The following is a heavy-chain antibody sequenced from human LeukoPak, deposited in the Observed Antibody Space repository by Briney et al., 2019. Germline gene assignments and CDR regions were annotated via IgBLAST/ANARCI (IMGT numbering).Heavy chain of an antibody. J-gene: IGHJ4*02. Sequence: GGSLRLSCATSGFIFRNYWMSWVRQVPGKGLEWVASISQDAGATTYLDSVKGRFTISRDNSKNTLFLQMNSLRADDTAVYFCAKQAGWGAYFSFLPFDFWGRGTLVTVPS. CDR1: GFIFRNYW. D-gene: IGHD3-3*01. V-gene: IGHV3-7*03. CDR3: AKQAGWGAYFSFLPFDF. CDR2: ISQDAGAT.